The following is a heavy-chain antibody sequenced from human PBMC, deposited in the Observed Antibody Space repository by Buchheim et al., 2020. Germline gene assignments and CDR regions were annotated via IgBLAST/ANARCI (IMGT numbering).Heavy chain of an antibody. CDR1: GFTFSSYG. CDR2: ISYDGSNK. CDR3: ARGRGCSGGSCYSKYYFDY. V-gene: IGHV3-30*03. Sequence: QVQLVESGGGVVQPGRSLRLSCAASGFTFSSYGMHWVRQAPGKGLEWVAVISYDGSNKYYADSVKGRFTISRDNSKNTLYLQMNSLRAEDTAVYYCARGRGCSGGSCYSKYYFDYWGQGTL. D-gene: IGHD2-15*01. J-gene: IGHJ4*02.